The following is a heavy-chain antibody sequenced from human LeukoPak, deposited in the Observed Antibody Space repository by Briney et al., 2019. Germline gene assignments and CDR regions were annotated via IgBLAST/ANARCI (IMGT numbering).Heavy chain of an antibody. V-gene: IGHV3-30*18. CDR1: GFTFSSYG. Sequence: GGSLRLSCAASGFTFSSYGMHWVRQAPGKGLEWVAVISYDGSNKYYADSVKGRFTISRDNPKNTLYLQMNSLRAEDTAVYYCAKDLGYCTNGVCQYYYYGMDVWGQGTTVTVSS. J-gene: IGHJ6*02. D-gene: IGHD2-8*01. CDR3: AKDLGYCTNGVCQYYYYGMDV. CDR2: ISYDGSNK.